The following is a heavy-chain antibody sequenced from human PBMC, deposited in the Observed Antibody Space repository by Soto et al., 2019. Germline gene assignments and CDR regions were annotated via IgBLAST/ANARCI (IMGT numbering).Heavy chain of an antibody. J-gene: IGHJ4*02. CDR1: GGTFGSYA. V-gene: IGHV1-69*01. D-gene: IGHD2-2*01. CDR3: ATALGCRSTSCTLAY. CDR2: IIPVSGAA. Sequence: QVQLVQSGAEVKKPGSSVKVSCKASGGTFGSYAFSWVRQAPGQGLEWMGGIIPVSGAAHYAQKFQGRVTITADESTSTAYMELSSLSSQDTAVYYCATALGCRSTSCTLAYWGQGTLVIVSS.